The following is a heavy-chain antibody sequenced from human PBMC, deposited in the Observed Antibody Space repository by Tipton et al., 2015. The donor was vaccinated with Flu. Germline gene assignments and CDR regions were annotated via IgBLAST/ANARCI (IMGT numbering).Heavy chain of an antibody. Sequence: QLVQSGAEVKKPGASVKVSCKASGYTFIDSYMHWVRQAPGQGLEWMGWINPNSGGTKFAQRFQGRVTMTRDTSINTAYMELSRLSSDDTAVYYCARDYAMGFYGLGVWGLGTTVTVSS. D-gene: IGHD2-8*01. CDR3: ARDYAMGFYGLGV. V-gene: IGHV1-2*02. CDR1: GYTFIDSY. J-gene: IGHJ6*02. CDR2: INPNSGGT.